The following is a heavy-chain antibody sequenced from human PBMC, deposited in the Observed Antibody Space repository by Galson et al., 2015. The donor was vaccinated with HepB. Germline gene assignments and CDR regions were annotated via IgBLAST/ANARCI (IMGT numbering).Heavy chain of an antibody. Sequence: SVKVSCKASGYTFTSYGISWVRQAPGQGLEWMGWISAYNGNTNYAQKLQGRVTMTTDTSTSTAYMELRSLRSDDTAVYYCARVMVQFFGVVSPDYFDYWGQGTLVTVSS. V-gene: IGHV1-18*01. D-gene: IGHD3-3*01. CDR1: GYTFTSYG. CDR2: ISAYNGNT. CDR3: ARVMVQFFGVVSPDYFDY. J-gene: IGHJ4*02.